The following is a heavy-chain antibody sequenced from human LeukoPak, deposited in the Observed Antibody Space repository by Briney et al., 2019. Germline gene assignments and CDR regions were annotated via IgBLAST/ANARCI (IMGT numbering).Heavy chain of an antibody. CDR1: GYTFTDYY. V-gene: IGHV1-2*02. CDR3: AREIRDCTNGVCYTNYYYYYMDV. CDR2: INPNSGGT. J-gene: IGHJ6*03. D-gene: IGHD2-8*01. Sequence: ASVQVSCKASGYTFTDYYLHWVRQAPGQGLERMGWINPNSGGTNYAQKFQGRVTMTRDTSISTAYMELSRLRSDDTAVYYCAREIRDCTNGVCYTNYYYYYMDVWGKGTTVTVSS.